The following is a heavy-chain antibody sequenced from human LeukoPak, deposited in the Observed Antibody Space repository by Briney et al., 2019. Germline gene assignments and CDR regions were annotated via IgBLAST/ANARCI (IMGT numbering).Heavy chain of an antibody. CDR2: IYYNGST. Sequence: SETLSLTCTVSGGSISSYYWSWIRQPPGKGLEWIGYIYYNGSTNYTPSLKSRVTMSLDTSKNQFSLKLTSVTAADTAVYYCARDNDFLDYWGQGTLVTVSS. CDR1: GGSISSYY. J-gene: IGHJ4*02. CDR3: ARDNDFLDY. V-gene: IGHV4-59*12.